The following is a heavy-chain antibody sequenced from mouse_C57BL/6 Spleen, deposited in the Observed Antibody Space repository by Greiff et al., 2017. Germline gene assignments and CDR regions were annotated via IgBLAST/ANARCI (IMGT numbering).Heavy chain of an antibody. D-gene: IGHD2-4*01. V-gene: IGHV1-52*01. J-gene: IGHJ3*01. CDR3: ARGPGYYDYESLFAY. CDR2: LDPSDSET. CDR1: GYTFTSYW. Sequence: QVQLQQPGAELVRPGSPVKLSCKASGYTFTSYWMHWVKQRPIQGLEWIGNLDPSDSETHYNQKFKDKATLTVDKSSSTAYMQLSSLTSEDSAVYYCARGPGYYDYESLFAYWGQGTLVTVSA.